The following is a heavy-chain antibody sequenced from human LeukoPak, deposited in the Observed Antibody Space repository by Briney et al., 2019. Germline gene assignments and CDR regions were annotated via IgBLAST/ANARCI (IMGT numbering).Heavy chain of an antibody. Sequence: ASVKVSCKASGYTFTSYAMHWVRQAPGQRLEWMGWINAGNGNTEYSQEFQGRVTITRDTSASTAYMELSSLRSEDMAVYYCARAADQWLYYFDYWGQGTLVTVSS. CDR2: INAGNGNT. D-gene: IGHD6-19*01. V-gene: IGHV1-3*03. J-gene: IGHJ4*02. CDR1: GYTFTSYA. CDR3: ARAADQWLYYFDY.